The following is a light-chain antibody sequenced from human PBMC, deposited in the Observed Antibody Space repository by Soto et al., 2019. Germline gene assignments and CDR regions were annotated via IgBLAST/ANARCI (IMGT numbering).Light chain of an antibody. Sequence: DVVMTHSPLSLLVAPGQPASISCKYSQSLLHITAETFLSSYLQKPGQSPQLLIYEVSTRVSGVPDRFSGSWSGTDFTLEISRVETDDVGIYYCMQSTQLPPTFGQGTRLEIK. CDR2: EVS. V-gene: IGKV2D-29*02. CDR3: MQSTQLPPT. J-gene: IGKJ5*01. CDR1: QSLLHITAETF.